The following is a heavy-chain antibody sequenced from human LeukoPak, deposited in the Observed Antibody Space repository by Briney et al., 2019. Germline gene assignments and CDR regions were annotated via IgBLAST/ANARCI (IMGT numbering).Heavy chain of an antibody. V-gene: IGHV4-59*01. CDR1: GGSISSYY. J-gene: IGHJ4*02. CDR3: ARETPYGSGTDY. Sequence: SETLSLTCTVSGGSISSYYWSWIRQPPGKGLEWIGYIYYSGSTNYNPSLKSRVTISVDTSKNQFSLKLSSVTAADTAVYYCARETPYGSGTDYWGQGTLVTVSS. CDR2: IYYSGST. D-gene: IGHD3-10*01.